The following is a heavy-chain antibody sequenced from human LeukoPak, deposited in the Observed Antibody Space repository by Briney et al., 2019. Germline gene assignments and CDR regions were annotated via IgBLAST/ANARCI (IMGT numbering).Heavy chain of an antibody. J-gene: IGHJ4*02. Sequence: PGGSLRLSCAASRFTLSDYEMNWVRQAPGKGLEWVSYISSSGSTIYYADSVKGRFTISRDNAKNSLYLQINSLRAEDTAVYYCARLRGGYRLYWGQGTLVTVSS. D-gene: IGHD5-24*01. CDR3: ARLRGGYRLY. CDR2: ISSSGSTI. CDR1: RFTLSDYE. V-gene: IGHV3-48*03.